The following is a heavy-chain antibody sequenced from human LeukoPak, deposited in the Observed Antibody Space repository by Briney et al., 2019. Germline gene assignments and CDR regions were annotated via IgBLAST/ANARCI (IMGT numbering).Heavy chain of an antibody. D-gene: IGHD6-13*01. CDR1: VYTFANYE. Sequence: ASVKVSCKTSVYTFANYEINWLRQSTGQGLEWMGWMSPDSGETGSAQRFQGRLTMTRNTSISTAYMELSSLRSEDTAVYYCAKAAGMGSSKCYNWFDPWGQGTLVTVSP. CDR2: MSPDSGET. CDR3: AKAAGMGSSKCYNWFDP. V-gene: IGHV1-8*01. J-gene: IGHJ5*02.